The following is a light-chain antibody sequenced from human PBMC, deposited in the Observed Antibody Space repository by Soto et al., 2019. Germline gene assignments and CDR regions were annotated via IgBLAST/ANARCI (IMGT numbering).Light chain of an antibody. CDR2: AAT. J-gene: IGKJ3*01. Sequence: DIQMTQSPSSLSASVGDRITITCRASQAVRDDVGWYQQKPGKAPKRLIYAATSLQSGVPSRFSGSGSGTDFTLTINNLQPEDFATYYCQQANSFPRTFGPGTKVDIK. CDR3: QQANSFPRT. V-gene: IGKV1-17*02. CDR1: QAVRDD.